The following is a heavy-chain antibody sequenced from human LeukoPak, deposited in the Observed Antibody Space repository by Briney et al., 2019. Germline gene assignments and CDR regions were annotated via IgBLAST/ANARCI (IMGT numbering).Heavy chain of an antibody. V-gene: IGHV3-21*01. CDR2: ISSSSSYI. J-gene: IGHJ4*02. Sequence: GGSLRLSCAASGLTFSSYTMNWVRQAPGKGLEWVSSISSSSSYIHYADSVKGRFTISRDNAKNSLYLQMNSLRAEDTAVYFCARGIAVAGRDYWGQGTLVTVSS. CDR1: GLTFSSYT. D-gene: IGHD6-19*01. CDR3: ARGIAVAGRDY.